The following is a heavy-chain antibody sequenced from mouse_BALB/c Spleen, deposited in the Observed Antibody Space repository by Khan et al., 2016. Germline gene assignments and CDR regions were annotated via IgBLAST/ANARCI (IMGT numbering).Heavy chain of an antibody. D-gene: IGHD1-1*02. J-gene: IGHJ4*01. CDR1: GYTFTSYV. CDR2: INPYNDGT. V-gene: IGHV1S136*01. CDR3: ARYGDLWSGLYAMDC. Sequence: VQLQQSGPELVKPGASVKMSCKASGYTFTSYVMHWVKQKPGQGLEWMGYINPYNDGTKYNEKFKGKATLTSDKSSSTAYMELSSLTSEVAAVYYCARYGDLWSGLYAMDCWGHGTSVPVSS.